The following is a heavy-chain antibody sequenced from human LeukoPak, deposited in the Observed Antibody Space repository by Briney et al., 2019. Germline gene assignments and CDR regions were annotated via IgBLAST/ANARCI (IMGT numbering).Heavy chain of an antibody. V-gene: IGHV4-34*01. CDR1: GGSFSDPY. J-gene: IGHJ4*02. D-gene: IGHD3-22*01. Sequence: SETLSLTCAVYGGSFSDPYWNWIRQSPGKGLEWIGEINYGGSTNYNPSLKRRVTMSVDTSKDQFSLKLTSVTAADTAVYYCASAPLYYYDSSGYSEGHYWGQGTLVTVSS. CDR2: INYGGST. CDR3: ASAPLYYYDSSGYSEGHY.